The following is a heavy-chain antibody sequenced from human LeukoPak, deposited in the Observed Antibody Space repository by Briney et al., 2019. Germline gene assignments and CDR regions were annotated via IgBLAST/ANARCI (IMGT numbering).Heavy chain of an antibody. V-gene: IGHV3-21*01. CDR2: ISSSSRYI. J-gene: IGHJ3*02. Sequence: PGGSLRLSCAASGFTFSSYSMNWVRQAPGKGLEWDSSISSSSRYIYYADSVKGRFTTSRDNAKNSLYLQMNSLRAEDTAVYYCARDCSSGYYDFWSGYWAFDIWGQGTMVTVSS. CDR1: GFTFSSYS. CDR3: ARDCSSGYYDFWSGYWAFDI. D-gene: IGHD3-3*01.